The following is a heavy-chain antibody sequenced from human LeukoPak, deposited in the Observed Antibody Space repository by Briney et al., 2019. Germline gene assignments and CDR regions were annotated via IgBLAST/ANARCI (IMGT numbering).Heavy chain of an antibody. V-gene: IGHV1-2*02. J-gene: IGHJ4*02. CDR3: TRGGYSYAVDY. Sequence: GASVKVSCKASGYTFTGYYIHWVRQAPGQGLEWMGWINPNSGDTNYAQKFQGRVTMTRDTSISTAYMELSRLTSDDTAVYYCTRGGYSYAVDYWGQGTLVTVSS. CDR1: GYTFTGYY. D-gene: IGHD5-18*01. CDR2: INPNSGDT.